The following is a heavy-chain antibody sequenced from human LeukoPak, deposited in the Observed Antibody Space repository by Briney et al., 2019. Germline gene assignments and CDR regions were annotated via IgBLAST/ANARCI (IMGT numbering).Heavy chain of an antibody. CDR1: GYSISSGYY. J-gene: IGHJ3*02. CDR2: IYHSGST. CDR3: ARDPFPNYYDSSGYCFGAFDI. V-gene: IGHV4-38-2*02. Sequence: PSETLSLTCTVSGYSISSGYYWGWIRQPPGKGLEWIGSIYHSGSTYYNPSLKSRVTISVDTSKNQFSLKLSSVTAANTAVYFCARDPFPNYYDSSGYCFGAFDIWGQGTMVTVSS. D-gene: IGHD3-22*01.